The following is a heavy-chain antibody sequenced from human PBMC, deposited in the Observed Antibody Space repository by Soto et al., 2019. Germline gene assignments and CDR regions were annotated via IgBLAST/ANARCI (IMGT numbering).Heavy chain of an antibody. CDR3: ARGGLEPFDY. D-gene: IGHD1-1*01. Sequence: PSETLSLTCTVSSDSISSYYWSWIRQPAGKGLEWIGRIHTSGSTLYNPSLKSRVTMSVGTSKIHFSLNSLRAEDTAVYYCARGGLEPFDYWGQGALVTVSS. J-gene: IGHJ4*02. V-gene: IGHV4-4*07. CDR2: IHTSGST. CDR1: SDSISSYY.